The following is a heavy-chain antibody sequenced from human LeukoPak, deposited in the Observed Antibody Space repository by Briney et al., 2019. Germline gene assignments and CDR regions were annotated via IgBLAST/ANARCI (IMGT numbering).Heavy chain of an antibody. Sequence: GGSLRLSCAASGFTFSSYGMHWVRQAPGKGLEWVAVIWYNGSNKYYADSVKGRFTISRDNSKNTLYLQMNSLRAEDTAVYYCAREEGGRIDYWAREPWSPSPQ. V-gene: IGHV3-33*01. CDR1: GFTFSSYG. D-gene: IGHD3-16*01. CDR2: IWYNGSNK. CDR3: AREEGGRIDY. J-gene: IGHJ4*02.